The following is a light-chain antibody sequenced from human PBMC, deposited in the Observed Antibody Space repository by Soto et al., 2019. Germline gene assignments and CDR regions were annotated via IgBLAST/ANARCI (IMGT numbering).Light chain of an antibody. J-gene: IGLJ1*01. CDR1: SSNIGAGYD. V-gene: IGLV1-40*01. Sequence: SLLTQPPSVSGAPGQRVTISRTGSSSNIGAGYDVHWYQQLPGTAPKLLIYGNSNRPSGVPDRFSGSKSGTSASLAITGLQAEDEADYYCQSYDSSLSGSGVFGTGTKVTVL. CDR2: GNS. CDR3: QSYDSSLSGSGV.